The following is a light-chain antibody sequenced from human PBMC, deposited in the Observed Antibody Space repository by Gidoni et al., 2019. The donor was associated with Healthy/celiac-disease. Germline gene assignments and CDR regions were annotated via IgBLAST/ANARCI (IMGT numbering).Light chain of an antibody. CDR2: EGS. J-gene: IGLJ2*01. V-gene: IGLV2-23*01. CDR1: SSDVGSYNL. Sequence: SALTQPASASGSPGQSITLSCPGTSSDVGSYNLVSWYQQHPGKAPKSMIYEGSKRPSGVSNRFSGSKSGNTASRTIAGLQAEDEADYYCCSYAGSSTLVVFGGGTKLTVL. CDR3: CSYAGSSTLVV.